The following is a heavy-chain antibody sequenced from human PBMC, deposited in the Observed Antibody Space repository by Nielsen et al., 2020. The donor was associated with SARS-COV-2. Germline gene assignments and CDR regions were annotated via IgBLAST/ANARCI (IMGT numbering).Heavy chain of an antibody. CDR2: ISWNSGSI. CDR1: GFTFDDYA. Sequence: SLKISCAASGFTFDDYAMHWVRQAPGKGLEWVSGISWNSGSIGYADSVKGRFTISRDNAKNSLYLQMNSLRAEDTALYYCAKDKVSWSSRPPWYFDYWGQGTLVTVSS. D-gene: IGHD6-13*01. J-gene: IGHJ4*02. V-gene: IGHV3-9*01. CDR3: AKDKVSWSSRPPWYFDY.